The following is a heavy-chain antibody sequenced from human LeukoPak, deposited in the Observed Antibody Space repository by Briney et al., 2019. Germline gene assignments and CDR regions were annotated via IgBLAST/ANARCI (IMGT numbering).Heavy chain of an antibody. CDR1: GYTLTELS. D-gene: IGHD2-15*01. V-gene: IGHV1-24*01. J-gene: IGHJ4*02. CDR3: ATRGYCSGGSCYDQYCFDY. CDR2: FDPEDGET. Sequence: ASVKVSCKVSGYTLTELSMHWVRQAPGKGLEWMGGFDPEDGETIYAQKFQGRVTMTEDTSTDTAYMELSSLRSEDTAVYYCATRGYCSGGSCYDQYCFDYWGQGTLVTVSS.